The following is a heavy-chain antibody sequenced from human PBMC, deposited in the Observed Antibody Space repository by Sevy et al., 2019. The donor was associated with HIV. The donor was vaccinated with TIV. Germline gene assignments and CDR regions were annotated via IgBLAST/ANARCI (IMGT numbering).Heavy chain of an antibody. CDR1: GFTFSSYG. CDR2: ISYDGSNK. Sequence: GGSLRLSCAASGFTFSSYGMHWVRQAPGKGLEWVAVISYDGSNKYYADSVKGRFTIPRDNSKNTLYLQMNSLRAEDTAVYYCAKGGGDYYYYYYYMDVWGKGTTVTVSS. J-gene: IGHJ6*03. V-gene: IGHV3-30*18. D-gene: IGHD2-21*02. CDR3: AKGGGDYYYYYYYMDV.